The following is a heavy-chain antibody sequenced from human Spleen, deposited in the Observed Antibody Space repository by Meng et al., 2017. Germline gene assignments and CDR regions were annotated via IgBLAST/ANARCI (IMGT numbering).Heavy chain of an antibody. CDR1: GFSFGSYW. CDR3: SKDYTGSDDY. CDR2: IKPDGSST. J-gene: IGHJ4*02. V-gene: IGHV3-74*01. D-gene: IGHD5-12*01. Sequence: ELLLVESGGGLVQPGGSVKLSCAASGFSFGSYWMHWVRQVPGQGLVWVSRIKPDGSSTSYAESVKGRFTISRDNAKNTLYLQMTSLSAEDTAVYYCSKDYTGSDDYWGQGTLVTVSS.